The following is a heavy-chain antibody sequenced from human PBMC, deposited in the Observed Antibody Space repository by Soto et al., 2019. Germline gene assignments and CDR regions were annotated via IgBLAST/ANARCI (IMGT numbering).Heavy chain of an antibody. Sequence: PGGSLRRSCGDSGLTHSTSCMHWMRHSPCKWLQWVALISDDPRRKYYADSVKGRFPISRDNFKHTFYLQMNILTPEDTAVYYCTQGGGQAPAGWATSWFGDGGQGT. V-gene: IGHV3-30*18. CDR2: ISDDPRRK. J-gene: IGHJ5*02. CDR3: TQGGGQAPAGWATSWFGD. CDR1: GLTHSTSC. D-gene: IGHD1-26*01.